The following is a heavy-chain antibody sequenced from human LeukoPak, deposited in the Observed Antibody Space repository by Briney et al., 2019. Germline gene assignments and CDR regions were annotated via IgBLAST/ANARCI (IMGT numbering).Heavy chain of an antibody. D-gene: IGHD3-3*01. CDR1: GGSISSYY. Sequence: SETLSLTCTVSGGSISSYYWSWIRQPPGKGLEWIGYTYYSGSTNYNPSLKSRVTISVDTSKNQFSLKLSSVTAADTAVDYCARRITIFGVVDYWGQGTLVTVSS. J-gene: IGHJ4*02. V-gene: IGHV4-59*08. CDR3: ARRITIFGVVDY. CDR2: TYYSGST.